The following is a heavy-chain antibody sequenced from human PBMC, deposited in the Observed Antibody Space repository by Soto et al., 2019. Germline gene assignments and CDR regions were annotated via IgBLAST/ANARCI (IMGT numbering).Heavy chain of an antibody. Sequence: ASVKVSCKASGYTFTSYGISWVRQAPGQGLEWMGWISAYNGNQNDAKKLQGRVTMTTDTSTSTAYMELRSLRSDDTAGYYCAREAHYGDWTHWGQGTLVTVSS. J-gene: IGHJ4*02. CDR3: AREAHYGDWTH. CDR1: GYTFTSYG. D-gene: IGHD4-17*01. V-gene: IGHV1-18*01. CDR2: ISAYNGNQ.